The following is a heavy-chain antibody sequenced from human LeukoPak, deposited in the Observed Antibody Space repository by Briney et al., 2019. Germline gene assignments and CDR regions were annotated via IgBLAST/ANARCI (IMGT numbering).Heavy chain of an antibody. Sequence: ASVKVSCKASGYTFTGYYMHWVRQAPGQGLEWMGWINPNSGGTNYAQKFQGRVTMTRDTSTSTLYMELSSLESDDTAVYFCARAVAAGRRFDYWGQGTLAIVSS. CDR2: INPNSGGT. CDR3: ARAVAAGRRFDY. V-gene: IGHV1-2*02. D-gene: IGHD6-13*01. J-gene: IGHJ4*02. CDR1: GYTFTGYY.